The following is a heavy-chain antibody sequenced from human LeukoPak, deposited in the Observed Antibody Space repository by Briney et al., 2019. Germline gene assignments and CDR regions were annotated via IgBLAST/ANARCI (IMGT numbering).Heavy chain of an antibody. Sequence: GGSLRLSCAASGFTFSSYGMHWVRQAPGKGLEWVSAISDTGNTYHADSVKGRFTISRDNSENTLYLQMNSLRAEDTAVYYCAKEDLDYWGQGTLVTVSS. J-gene: IGHJ4*02. V-gene: IGHV3-23*01. CDR1: GFTFSSYG. CDR2: ISDTGNT. CDR3: AKEDLDY.